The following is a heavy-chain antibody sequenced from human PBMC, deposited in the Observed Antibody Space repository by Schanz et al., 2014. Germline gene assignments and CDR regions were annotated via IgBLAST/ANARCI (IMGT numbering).Heavy chain of an antibody. CDR1: GFTVSNTY. V-gene: IGHV3-53*01. J-gene: IGHJ3*01. CDR3: ARDGGRDGYKLAFDV. CDR2: INSSGAT. D-gene: IGHD5-12*01. Sequence: EVQLVESGGGLIQPGGSLRLSCVVSGFTVSNTYMHWVRQPPGKGLEWVSVINSSGATYYAASVKGRCTFSRDSSKKTLLLQMNSRRAEDTAVYFCARDGGRDGYKLAFDVWGQGTLVTVSS.